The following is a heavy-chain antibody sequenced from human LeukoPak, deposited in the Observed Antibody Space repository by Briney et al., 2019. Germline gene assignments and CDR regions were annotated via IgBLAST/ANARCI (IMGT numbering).Heavy chain of an antibody. CDR1: GFTFASYG. CDR2: ISGSGVST. CDR3: AKIEYYDISTGYRALDY. J-gene: IGHJ4*02. Sequence: PGGSLRLSCASSGFTFASYGMSWVRQAPGKGLEWVSAISGSGVSTYYADSVKGRFTISRDNSKNTLYLQMNSLRAEDTAVYYCAKIEYYDISTGYRALDYWGQGTLVTVSS. V-gene: IGHV3-23*01. D-gene: IGHD3-9*01.